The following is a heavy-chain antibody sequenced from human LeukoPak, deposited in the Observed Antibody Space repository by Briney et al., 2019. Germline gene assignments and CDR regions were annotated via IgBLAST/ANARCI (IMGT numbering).Heavy chain of an antibody. D-gene: IGHD2-21*01. CDR2: FGTRSSSI. CDR1: GFTFSNYA. V-gene: IGHV3-21*01. Sequence: PGGSLRLSCAASGFTFSNYAMNWARQAPGKGLEWVSSFGTRSSSIYYAHSVTGRFIVSRDNAKNSLFLQMNSLRAEDTAVYYCARESDQGFDYWGQGTLVTVSS. J-gene: IGHJ4*02. CDR3: ARESDQGFDY.